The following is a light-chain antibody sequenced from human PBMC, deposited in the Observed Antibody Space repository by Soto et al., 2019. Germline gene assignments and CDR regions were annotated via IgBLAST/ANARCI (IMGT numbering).Light chain of an antibody. CDR1: QSVSSSY. Sequence: EIVLTQPPGTLSLSPGERATLSCRASQSVSSSYLAWYQQKPGQAPRLLIYGASSRAIGIPDRFSGSGSGTDFTLTISRLEAEDFAGYYCQEYGSSLWTFGPGTKGE. V-gene: IGKV3-20*01. J-gene: IGKJ1*01. CDR2: GAS. CDR3: QEYGSSLWT.